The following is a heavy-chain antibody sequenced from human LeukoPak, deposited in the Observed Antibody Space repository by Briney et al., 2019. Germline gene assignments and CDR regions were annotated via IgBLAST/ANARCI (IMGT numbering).Heavy chain of an antibody. Sequence: GASVTVSCTASGYTFTSYAMHWVRQAPGQRLEWMGWINAGNGNTKYSQKFQGRVTITRDTSASTAYMELSSLRSEDTAVYYCARDTAGNSGSYYGYWGQGTLVTVSS. CDR1: GYTFTSYA. V-gene: IGHV1-3*01. CDR3: ARDTAGNSGSYYGY. CDR2: INAGNGNT. J-gene: IGHJ4*02. D-gene: IGHD1-26*01.